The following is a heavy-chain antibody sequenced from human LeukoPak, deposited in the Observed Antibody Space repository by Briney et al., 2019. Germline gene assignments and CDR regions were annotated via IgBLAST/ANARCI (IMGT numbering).Heavy chain of an antibody. V-gene: IGHV3-33*06. CDR1: GFTLSTYG. J-gene: IGHJ4*02. Sequence: RAGGSLRLSCAASGFTLSTYGMYWVRQAPGKGLEWVAVIWNDGSNKHYADSVKGRFTISRDNSKNTLDRQMNSLRTEDTAVYYCAKDLSSSWFEGLDNWGQGTLVTVSS. CDR3: AKDLSSSWFEGLDN. CDR2: IWNDGSNK. D-gene: IGHD6-13*01.